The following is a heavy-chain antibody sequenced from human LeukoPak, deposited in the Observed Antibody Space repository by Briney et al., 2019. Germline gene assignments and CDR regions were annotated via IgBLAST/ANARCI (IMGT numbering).Heavy chain of an antibody. CDR1: GFSLSTSGVG. CDR3: AHSSGGGMATNFDY. CDR2: IYWDDDK. Sequence: ASGPTLVNPTQTLTLTCTFSGFSLSTSGVGVGWIRQPPGKALEWLALIYWDDDKRYSPSLKSRLTITKDTSKNQVVLTMTNVDPVDTATYYCAHSSGGGMATNFDYWGQGTLVTVSS. D-gene: IGHD5-24*01. J-gene: IGHJ4*02. V-gene: IGHV2-5*02.